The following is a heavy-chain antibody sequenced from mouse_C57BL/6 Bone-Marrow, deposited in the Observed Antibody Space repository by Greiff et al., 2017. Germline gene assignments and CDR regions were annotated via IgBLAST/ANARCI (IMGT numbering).Heavy chain of an antibody. CDR1: GYTFTSYW. J-gene: IGHJ1*03. CDR2: IHPNSGST. V-gene: IGHV1-64*01. Sequence: QVQLQQPGAELVKPGASVKLSCKASGYTFTSYWMHWVKQRPGQGLEWIGMIHPNSGSTNYNEKFKSKATLPVDNSSSTAYRQLSSLTSEDSAVYYGASSTGTPYWYFDVWGTGTTVTVSS. CDR3: ASSTGTPYWYFDV. D-gene: IGHD4-1*02.